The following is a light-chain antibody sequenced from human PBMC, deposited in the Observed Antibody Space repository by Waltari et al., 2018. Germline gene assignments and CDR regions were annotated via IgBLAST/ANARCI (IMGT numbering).Light chain of an antibody. CDR3: QQYGSLPST. V-gene: IGKV1-33*01. J-gene: IGKJ4*01. CDR2: GAS. Sequence: DIQTTQSPSSLSTTVGDRLTITCQASRDISSYLNWYQHKPGRAPKLLIYGASNLETGVPSRFSGSGSGTDFVFTINNLHPEDFATYYCQQYGSLPSTFGGGTTVEIQ. CDR1: RDISSY.